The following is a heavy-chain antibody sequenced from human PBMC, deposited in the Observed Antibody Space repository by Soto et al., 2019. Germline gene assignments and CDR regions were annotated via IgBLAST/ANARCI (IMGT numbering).Heavy chain of an antibody. Sequence: QVQLQESGPGLVRPSQTLSLTCTVSGGSISSGGYYWSWVRQHPGKGLEWIGYIYHSGTTYYNPSLKSRVIISVDTSKNQFSLKLSSVTAADTAVYYCARDPMRYPTYSDYWGRGTLVTVSS. D-gene: IGHD1-1*01. CDR3: ARDPMRYPTYSDY. V-gene: IGHV4-31*03. CDR2: IYHSGTT. CDR1: GGSISSGGYY. J-gene: IGHJ4*02.